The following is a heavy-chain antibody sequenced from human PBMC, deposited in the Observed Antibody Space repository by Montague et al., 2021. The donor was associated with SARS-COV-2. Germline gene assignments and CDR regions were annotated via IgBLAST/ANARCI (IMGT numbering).Heavy chain of an antibody. Sequence: SLRLSCAASGFTFSFYWMSWVRQAPGKGLEWVASIKQDGSEKYYVDSVKGRFSISRDNAKNSLSLQMNSLRAEEMAVYYCARGGQYYDFWSDFPDYWGRETLVTVSS. V-gene: IGHV3-7*01. J-gene: IGHJ4*02. D-gene: IGHD3-3*01. CDR1: GFTFSFYW. CDR3: ARGGQYYDFWSDFPDY. CDR2: IKQDGSEK.